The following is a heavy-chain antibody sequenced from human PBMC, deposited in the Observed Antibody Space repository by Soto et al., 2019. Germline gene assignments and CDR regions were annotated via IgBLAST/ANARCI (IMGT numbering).Heavy chain of an antibody. CDR2: INHSGST. J-gene: IGHJ4*02. D-gene: IGHD3-10*01. CDR1: GGSFSGYY. V-gene: IGHV4-34*01. Sequence: QVQLQQWGAGLLKPSETLSLTCAVYGGSFSGYYWSWIRQPPGKGLEWIGEINHSGSTNYNPSLKSRVNISVDTSKNQFSLKLSSVTAADTAVYYCARGRYYGSGPTFGYWGQGTLVTVSS. CDR3: ARGRYYGSGPTFGY.